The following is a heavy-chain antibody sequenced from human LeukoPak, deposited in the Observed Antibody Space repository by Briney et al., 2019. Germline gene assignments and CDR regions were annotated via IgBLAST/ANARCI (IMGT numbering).Heavy chain of an antibody. Sequence: ASVKVSCKASGYTFTSYYMHWVRQAPGQGLEWMGIINPSGGSTSYAQKFQGRVTTTRDTSTSTVYIELNMPRAEDTAVYYRARDKVSGGDYWGQGTLVTVSS. CDR1: GYTFTSYY. V-gene: IGHV1-46*01. CDR2: INPSGGST. CDR3: ARDKVSGGDY. D-gene: IGHD3-10*01. J-gene: IGHJ4*02.